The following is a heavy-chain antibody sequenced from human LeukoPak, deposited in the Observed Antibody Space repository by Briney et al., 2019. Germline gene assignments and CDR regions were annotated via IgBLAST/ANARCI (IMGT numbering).Heavy chain of an antibody. D-gene: IGHD3-16*02. CDR2: IFYGGSS. Sequence: PSETLSLTCTVSGDSIYNSDYYWGWIRRPPGKGLEWIGSIFYGGSSYYNPSLKSRVTISVDKSKNQFSLKLSSVTAADTAVYYCASAGGLRLGELSLRGDYFDYWGQGTLVTVSS. J-gene: IGHJ4*02. CDR3: ASAGGLRLGELSLRGDYFDY. CDR1: GDSIYNSDYY. V-gene: IGHV4-39*07.